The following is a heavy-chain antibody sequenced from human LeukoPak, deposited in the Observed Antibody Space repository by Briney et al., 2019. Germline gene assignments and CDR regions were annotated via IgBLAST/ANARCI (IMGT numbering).Heavy chain of an antibody. V-gene: IGHV1-8*01. Sequence: APVKVSCKASGYTFTSYDINWEGQATGQGLEWMGWMNPNSGNTGYAQKFQGRVTMTRNTSISTAYMELSSLRSEDTAVYYCARAGVIGSGSHDPWGQGTLVTVSS. D-gene: IGHD1-26*01. CDR3: ARAGVIGSGSHDP. CDR2: MNPNSGNT. CDR1: GYTFTSYD. J-gene: IGHJ5*02.